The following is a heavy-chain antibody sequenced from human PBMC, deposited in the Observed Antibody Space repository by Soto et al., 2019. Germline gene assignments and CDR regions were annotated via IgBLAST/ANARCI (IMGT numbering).Heavy chain of an antibody. V-gene: IGHV1-69*13. Sequence: ASVKVSCKASGGTFSSYAISWVRQAPGQGLEWMGGIIPIFGTANYAQKFQGRVTITADESTSTAYMELSSLRSEDTAVYYCASIYDYGDFTFDYWGQGTLVTVSS. CDR1: GGTFSSYA. CDR2: IIPIFGTA. CDR3: ASIYDYGDFTFDY. D-gene: IGHD4-17*01. J-gene: IGHJ4*02.